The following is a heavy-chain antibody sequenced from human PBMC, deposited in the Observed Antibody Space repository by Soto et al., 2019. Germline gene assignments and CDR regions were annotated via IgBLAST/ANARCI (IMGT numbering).Heavy chain of an antibody. V-gene: IGHV4-30-4*01. CDR1: GGSISSGDYN. CDR3: ASGRRSLGVVISYYYGMGV. D-gene: IGHD3-3*01. Sequence: PSETLSLTCTVSGGSISSGDYNWSWIRHPPGKGLEWIGYIYYSGSTYYNPPLKSRVTISVDTSKNQFSLKLSSVTAAGTAVYYCASGRRSLGVVISYYYGMGVWGQGTTVTVSS. J-gene: IGHJ6*02. CDR2: IYYSGST.